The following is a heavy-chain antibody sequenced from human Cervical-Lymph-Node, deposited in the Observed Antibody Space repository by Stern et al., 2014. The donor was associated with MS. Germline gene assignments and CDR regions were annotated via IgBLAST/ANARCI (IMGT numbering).Heavy chain of an antibody. V-gene: IGHV5-51*01. J-gene: IGHJ3*02. D-gene: IGHD7-27*01. CDR3: ARAWGDAIDI. CDR2: SYPYYSDT. Sequence: VQLVQSGAEVKKPGESLKISCKGSGYTFTSNWIAWVRQMPGKGLECMVISYPYYSDTRYSPSCQCQVTISADNSISTAYLQWSRLKASDTAMYYCARAWGDAIDIWGHGTMFTVAS. CDR1: GYTFTSNW.